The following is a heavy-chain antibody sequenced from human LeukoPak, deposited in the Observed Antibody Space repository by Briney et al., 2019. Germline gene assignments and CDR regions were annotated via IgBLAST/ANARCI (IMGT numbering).Heavy chain of an antibody. CDR3: ARVFCSGGNCYRYFDY. V-gene: IGHV1-8*01. J-gene: IGHJ4*02. CDR1: GYTFTGYD. CDR2: MNPNSGTT. Sequence: ASVNVSCTASGYTFTGYDINWVRQATGQGLEWMGWMNPNSGTTGFAQKFQGRITMTRDTSISTAYMELSSLRSEDTAVYYCARVFCSGGNCYRYFDYWGQGTLVTVSS. D-gene: IGHD2-15*01.